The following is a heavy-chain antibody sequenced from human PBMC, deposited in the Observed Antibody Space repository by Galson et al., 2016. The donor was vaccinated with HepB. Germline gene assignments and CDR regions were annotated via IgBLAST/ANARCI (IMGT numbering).Heavy chain of an antibody. CDR3: SCYSLDAFDI. CDR1: GGSFSGYY. Sequence: ETLSLTCAVYGGSFSGYYWSWIRQPPGKGLEWIGEINHSGSTNYNPSLKSRVTISVDTSKNQFSLKLSSVTAADTAVYYCSCYSLDAFDIWGQGTKVTVSS. CDR2: INHSGST. J-gene: IGHJ3*02. V-gene: IGHV4-34*01. D-gene: IGHD2-15*01.